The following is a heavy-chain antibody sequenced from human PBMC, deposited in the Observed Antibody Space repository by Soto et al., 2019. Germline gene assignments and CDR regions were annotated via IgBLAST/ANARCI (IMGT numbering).Heavy chain of an antibody. CDR3: AKATMTLVVIRLDS. CDR2: ISGSGGST. Sequence: GGSLRLSCAASEFTFSSYAMSWVRQAPGKGLEWVSAISGSGGSTYYADSVKGRFTISRDTSKNILYLQMNSLRAEDTAVYYCAKATMTLVVIRLDSWGQGTLVTVSS. V-gene: IGHV3-23*01. J-gene: IGHJ4*02. D-gene: IGHD3-22*01. CDR1: EFTFSSYA.